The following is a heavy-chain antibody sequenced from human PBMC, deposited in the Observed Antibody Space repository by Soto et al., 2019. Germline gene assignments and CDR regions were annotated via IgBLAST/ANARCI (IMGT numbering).Heavy chain of an antibody. D-gene: IGHD5-12*01. Sequence: EVQVVEPGGDLVQPGESLRLSCAASGFTIRNYAMSWVRQAPGQALEWVSGISGTSDRTYYADSVKGRFTIFKDNSKNTLYLQMTSLRVEDTAVYHCEGSWTWGQGTMVTVSS. J-gene: IGHJ3*01. CDR1: GFTIRNYA. CDR3: EGSWT. CDR2: ISGTSDRT. V-gene: IGHV3-23*04.